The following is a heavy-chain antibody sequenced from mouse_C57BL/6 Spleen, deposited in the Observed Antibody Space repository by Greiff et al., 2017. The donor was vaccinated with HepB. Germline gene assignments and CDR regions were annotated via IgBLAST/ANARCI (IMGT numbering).Heavy chain of an antibody. D-gene: IGHD1-1*01. CDR3: TTRLTTVEGFAY. CDR2: IDPENGDT. Sequence: EVQLQQSGAELVRRGASVKLSCTASGFNIKDDYMHWVKQRPEQGLEWIGWIDPENGDTEYASKFQGKATITADTSSNTAYLQLSSLTSEDTAVYYCTTRLTTVEGFAYWGQGTLVTVSA. CDR1: GFNIKDDY. J-gene: IGHJ3*01. V-gene: IGHV14-4*01.